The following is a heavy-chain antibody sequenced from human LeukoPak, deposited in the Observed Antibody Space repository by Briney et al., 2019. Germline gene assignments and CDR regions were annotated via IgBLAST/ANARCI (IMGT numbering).Heavy chain of an antibody. V-gene: IGHV3-7*01. CDR1: GFTFSSYW. D-gene: IGHD3-3*01. CDR2: IKQDGSEK. J-gene: IGHJ4*02. Sequence: PGGSLRLSCAASGFTFSSYWMSWVRQAPGKGLEWVANIKQDGSEKYYVDSVKGRFTISRDNAKNSLYLQMNSLRVEDTAVYFCARGRKFGLWSGYYPFDLWGQGTLVTVSS. CDR3: ARGRKFGLWSGYYPFDL.